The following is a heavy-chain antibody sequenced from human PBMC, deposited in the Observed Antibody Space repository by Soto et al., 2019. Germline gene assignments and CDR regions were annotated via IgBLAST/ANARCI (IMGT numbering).Heavy chain of an antibody. Sequence: GESLKISCKGSGYSFTSYWIGWVRQMPGKGLEWMGIIYPGDSDTRYSPSFQGQVTISADKSISTAYLQWSSLKASDTAMYYCARSREVLLWFGELSQYYFDYWGQGTLVTVSS. CDR1: GYSFTSYW. D-gene: IGHD3-10*01. CDR2: IYPGDSDT. CDR3: ARSREVLLWFGELSQYYFDY. V-gene: IGHV5-51*01. J-gene: IGHJ4*02.